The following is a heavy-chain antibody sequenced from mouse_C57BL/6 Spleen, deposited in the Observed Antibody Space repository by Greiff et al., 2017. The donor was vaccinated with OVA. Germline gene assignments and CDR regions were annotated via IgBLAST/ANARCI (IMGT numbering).Heavy chain of an antibody. V-gene: IGHV1-22*01. CDR3: ARSNYYGSSYRYYAMDY. D-gene: IGHD1-1*01. CDR1: GYTFTDYN. J-gene: IGHJ4*01. CDR2: INPNNGGT. Sequence: VQLQQSGPELVKPGASVKMSCKASGYTFTDYNMHWVKQSHGKSLEWIGYINPNNGGTSYNQKFKGKATLTVNKSSSTAYMELRSLTSEDSAVYYCARSNYYGSSYRYYAMDYWGQGTSVTVSS.